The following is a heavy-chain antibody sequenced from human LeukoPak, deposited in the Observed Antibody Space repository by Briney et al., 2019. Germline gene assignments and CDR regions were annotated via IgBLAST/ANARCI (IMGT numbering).Heavy chain of an antibody. CDR2: ISSSSSYI. Sequence: GGSLRLSCAASGFTFSSYSMNWVRQAPGKGLEWVSSISSSSSYIYYADSVKGRFTISRDNAKNSLYLQMNSLRAEDTAVYYCARSEDFWSGYPDYWGQGTLVTVSS. CDR1: GFTFSSYS. CDR3: ARSEDFWSGYPDY. J-gene: IGHJ4*02. V-gene: IGHV3-21*01. D-gene: IGHD3-3*01.